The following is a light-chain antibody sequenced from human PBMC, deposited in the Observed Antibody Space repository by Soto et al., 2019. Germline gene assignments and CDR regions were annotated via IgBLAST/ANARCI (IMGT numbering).Light chain of an antibody. J-gene: IGLJ2*01. CDR2: EVT. CDR1: SSDVGGYNC. V-gene: IGLV2-8*01. CDR3: SSYAGSNTVL. Sequence: QSALTQPSSASGSPGQSVTISCTGTSSDVGGYNCVSWYQQHPGKAPQLMIYEVTKRPSGVPDRFSGSKSGNTASLTVSGLQAEDEADYYCSSYAGSNTVLFGGGTKVTVL.